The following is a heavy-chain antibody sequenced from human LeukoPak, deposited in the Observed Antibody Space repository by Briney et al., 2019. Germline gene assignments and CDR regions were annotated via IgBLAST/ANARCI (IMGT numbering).Heavy chain of an antibody. CDR3: ARNDNSQFL. CDR1: GFTLSSHW. Sequence: GGSLRLSCAASGFTLSSHWMHCVRPAPGKGLVWVSRINGDGTYISYADSVKGRFTISRDHAKNTLYLEVNSLRPEDPAMYYCARNDNSQFLWGQGTLVTV. D-gene: IGHD4-11*01. J-gene: IGHJ4*02. CDR2: INGDGTYI. V-gene: IGHV3-74*01.